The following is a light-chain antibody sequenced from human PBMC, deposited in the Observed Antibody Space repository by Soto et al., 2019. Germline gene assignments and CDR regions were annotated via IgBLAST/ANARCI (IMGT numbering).Light chain of an antibody. CDR2: CAP. CDR3: QHYGSSPALA. CDR1: QSVSSSN. Sequence: TVLTHSPCTLSFPLPPSVDLYVTATQSVSSSNLAWYQQKPGQAPRLLLYCAPSRATGIPDRLSASGSGTDFTPTISSLESEDSAVYYCQHYGSSPALAFGGGTKVDIK. J-gene: IGKJ4*01. V-gene: IGKV3-20*01.